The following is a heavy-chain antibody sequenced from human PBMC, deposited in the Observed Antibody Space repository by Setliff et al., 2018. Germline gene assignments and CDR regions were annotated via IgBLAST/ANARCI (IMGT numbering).Heavy chain of an antibody. CDR2: ISRSSTYI. CDR1: GFTFSNYS. Sequence: GGSLRLSCAASGFTFSNYSMDWVRQAPGKGLEWVSSISRSSTYIYYADSMKGRFTVSRDNAKNSLFLQLSSLRAEDTAVYFCARRGNYLHDSFDIWGQGTLVTVSS. D-gene: IGHD1-26*01. V-gene: IGHV3-21*01. J-gene: IGHJ3*02. CDR3: ARRGNYLHDSFDI.